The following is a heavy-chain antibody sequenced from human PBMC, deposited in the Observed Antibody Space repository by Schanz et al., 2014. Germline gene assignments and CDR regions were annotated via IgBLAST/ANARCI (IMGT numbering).Heavy chain of an antibody. J-gene: IGHJ4*02. D-gene: IGHD6-13*01. CDR2: INSDGTKR. CDR1: GFAFSSYS. V-gene: IGHV3-30*02. Sequence: VQLLESGGGLIQPGGSLRLSCAASGFAFSSYSMNWVRQAPGKGLEWVAFINSDGTKRFYADSVKGRFTISRDNTRNTPYLQMSSLRAEDTAVYYCAKSQGSNFDSWGQGTLVTVSS. CDR3: AKSQGSNFDS.